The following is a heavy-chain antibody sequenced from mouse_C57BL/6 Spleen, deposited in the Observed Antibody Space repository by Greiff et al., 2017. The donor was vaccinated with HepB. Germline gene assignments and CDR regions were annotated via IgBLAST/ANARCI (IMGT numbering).Heavy chain of an antibody. CDR2: IDPSDSYT. CDR3: ARSLSVRLAMDY. D-gene: IGHD2-14*01. V-gene: IGHV1-69*01. J-gene: IGHJ4*01. CDR1: GYTFTSYW. Sequence: QVQLQQPGAELVMPGASVKLSCKASGYTFTSYWMHWVKQRPGQGLEWIGEIDPSDSYTNYNQKFKGKSTLTVDKSSSTAYMQLSSLTTEDSAVYYCARSLSVRLAMDYWGQGTSVTVSS.